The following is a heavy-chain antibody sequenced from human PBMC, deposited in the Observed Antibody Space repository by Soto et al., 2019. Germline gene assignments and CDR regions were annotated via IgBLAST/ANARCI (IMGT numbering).Heavy chain of an antibody. CDR2: IYSGGST. CDR1: GFTVRSNY. J-gene: IGHJ4*02. CDR3: ARVGAAAGTHFDY. D-gene: IGHD6-13*01. Sequence: GGSLRLSCAASGFTVRSNYMSWVRQAPGKGLEWVSVIYSGGSTYYADSVKGRFTISRDNSKNTLYLQMNSLRAEDTAVYYCARVGAAAGTHFDYWGQGTLVNVSS. V-gene: IGHV3-66*01.